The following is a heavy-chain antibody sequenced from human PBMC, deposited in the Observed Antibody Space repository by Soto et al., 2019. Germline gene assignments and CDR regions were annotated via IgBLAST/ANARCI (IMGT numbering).Heavy chain of an antibody. CDR1: GFSFVNYA. D-gene: IGHD6-19*01. CDR2: LSGSGTST. J-gene: IGHJ4*02. V-gene: IGHV3-23*01. CDR3: AKATTNGGWFNPFDS. Sequence: GSLRLSCAASGFSFVNYAMNWVRQAPGRGLEWVSGLSGSGTSTYYADSVKGRFTISRDNSRDTLFLQMNSLTADDTAVYYCAKATTNGGWFNPFDSWGQGALVTVSS.